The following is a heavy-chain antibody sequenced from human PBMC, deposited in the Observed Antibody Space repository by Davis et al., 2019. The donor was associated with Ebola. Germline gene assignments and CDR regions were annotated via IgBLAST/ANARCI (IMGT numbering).Heavy chain of an antibody. J-gene: IGHJ5*02. CDR2: INHSGST. CDR3: ARDQSTVPTGWFDP. D-gene: IGHD4-17*01. V-gene: IGHV4-34*01. Sequence: SETLSLTCTVSGGSISHYYWSWIRQPPGKGLEWIGEINHSGSTNYNPSLKSRVTISVDKSKNQFSLKLSSVTAADTAVYYCARDQSTVPTGWFDPWGQGTLVTVSS. CDR1: GGSISHYY.